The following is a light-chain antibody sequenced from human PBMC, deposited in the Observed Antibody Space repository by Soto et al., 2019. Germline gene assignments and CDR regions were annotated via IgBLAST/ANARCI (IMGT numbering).Light chain of an antibody. Sequence: DIQMTQSPSSLSASVGDRVIITCQASQDISKYLNWCQQKPGKASKLLIYDASKLETGVPSRFSGSASGTDFTFTISSLQPEDIATYYCQQYDNLPLTFGGGTKVEIK. CDR3: QQYDNLPLT. V-gene: IGKV1-33*01. CDR1: QDISKY. J-gene: IGKJ4*01. CDR2: DAS.